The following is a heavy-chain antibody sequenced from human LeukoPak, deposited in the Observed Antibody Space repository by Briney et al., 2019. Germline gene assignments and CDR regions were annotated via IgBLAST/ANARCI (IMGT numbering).Heavy chain of an antibody. CDR1: GVSIINYY. V-gene: IGHV4-59*01. CDR3: ARDYYSYFDY. CDR2: IYYSGST. J-gene: IGHJ4*02. Sequence: SETLSLTCTVSGVSIINYYWSWSRQSPGKGLEWIGYIYYSGSTNYNPALRSRVTISVDTSKNQFSLKLRSVTAADTAVYYCARDYYSYFDYWGQGTLVTVSS. D-gene: IGHD3-22*01.